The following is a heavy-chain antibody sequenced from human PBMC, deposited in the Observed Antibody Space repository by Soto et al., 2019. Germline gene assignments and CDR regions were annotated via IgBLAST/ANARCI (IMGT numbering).Heavy chain of an antibody. V-gene: IGHV5-51*01. CDR1: GYTFSNYW. Sequence: GESLKISCMGSGYTFSNYWIGWVRQMPGKGLEWMGIIYPGDSDTRYSPSFQGQVTISADRSFSTAYLQWSSLKASDTAMYYCARLDGPHSDYWGQGTLVTVSS. CDR2: IYPGDSDT. CDR3: ARLDGPHSDY. J-gene: IGHJ4*02.